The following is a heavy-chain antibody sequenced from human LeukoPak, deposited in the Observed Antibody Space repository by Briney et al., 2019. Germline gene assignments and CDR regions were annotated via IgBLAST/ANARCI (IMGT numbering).Heavy chain of an antibody. Sequence: SETLSLTCAVCGGSFSGHYWSWIRQPPGKGLEWIGEINHSGSTNYNPSLKSRVTISVDTSKNQFSLKLSSVTAADTAAYYCARGRWGYYYGSGRKGYYFDYWGQGTLVTVSS. CDR2: INHSGST. V-gene: IGHV4-34*01. J-gene: IGHJ4*02. CDR1: GGSFSGHY. CDR3: ARGRWGYYYGSGRKGYYFDY. D-gene: IGHD3-10*01.